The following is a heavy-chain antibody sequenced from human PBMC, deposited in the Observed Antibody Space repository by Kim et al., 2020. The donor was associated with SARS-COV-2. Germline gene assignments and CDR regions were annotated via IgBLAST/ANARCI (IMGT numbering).Heavy chain of an antibody. D-gene: IGHD4-17*01. V-gene: IGHV3-33*01. J-gene: IGHJ4*02. Sequence: GGSLRLSCAASGFTFSSYGMHWVRQAPGKGLEWVAVIWYDGSNKYYADSVKGRFTISRDNSKNTLYLQMNSLRAEDTAVYYCAREHVTGTTTVGYWGQGTLVTVSS. CDR1: GFTFSSYG. CDR3: AREHVTGTTTVGY. CDR2: IWYDGSNK.